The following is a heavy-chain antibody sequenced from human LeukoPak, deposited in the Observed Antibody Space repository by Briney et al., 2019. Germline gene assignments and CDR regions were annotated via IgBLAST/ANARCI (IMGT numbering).Heavy chain of an antibody. CDR3: ASIWDSSGWLYFDY. J-gene: IGHJ4*02. CDR2: ISSSSSYI. CDR1: GFIFSSYA. D-gene: IGHD6-19*01. Sequence: PAGSLRLSCAASGFIFSSYAMSWVRQAPGKGLEWVSSISSSSSYIYYADSVKGRFTISRDNAKNSLYLQMNSLRAEDTAVYYCASIWDSSGWLYFDYWGQGTLVTVSS. V-gene: IGHV3-21*01.